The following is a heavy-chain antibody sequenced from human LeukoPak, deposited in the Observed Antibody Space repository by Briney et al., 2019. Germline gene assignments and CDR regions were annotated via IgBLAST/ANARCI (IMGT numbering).Heavy chain of an antibody. V-gene: IGHV3-30-3*01. CDR1: GFTFSSYA. Sequence: SGRSLRLSCAASGFTFSSYAMHWVRQAPGKGLEWVAVISYDGSNKYYADSVKGRFTISRDNSKNTLYLQMNSLRAEDTAVYYCARELLLFGGFDYWGQGTLVTVSS. D-gene: IGHD3-10*01. CDR3: ARELLLFGGFDY. CDR2: ISYDGSNK. J-gene: IGHJ4*02.